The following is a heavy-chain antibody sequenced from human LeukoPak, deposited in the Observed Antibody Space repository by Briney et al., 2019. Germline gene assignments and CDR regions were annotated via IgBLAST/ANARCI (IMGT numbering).Heavy chain of an antibody. CDR3: AKDLLGGFRTTVSPGY. CDR2: INPDGSEK. V-gene: IGHV3-7*01. CDR1: GFSFSSNW. D-gene: IGHD4-17*01. J-gene: IGHJ4*02. Sequence: GGSLRLSCTASGFSFSSNWMTWVRQAPGKGLEWVGNINPDGSEKFYVDSVRGRFTISRDNARSSVYLQMTSLRADDTAVYYCAKDLLGGFRTTVSPGYWGQGTLVTVSS.